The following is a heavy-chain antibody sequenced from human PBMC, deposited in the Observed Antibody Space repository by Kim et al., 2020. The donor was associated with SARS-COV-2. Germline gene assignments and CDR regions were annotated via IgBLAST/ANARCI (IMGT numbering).Heavy chain of an antibody. Sequence: GGSLRLSCAASGFTFSSYAMHWVRQAPGKGLEWVAVISYDGSNKYYADSVKGRFTIYRDNSKNTLYLQMNSLRAEDTAVYYCARAGGGSYYDYFDYWGQGTLVTVSS. D-gene: IGHD1-26*01. CDR1: GFTFSSYA. V-gene: IGHV3-30-3*01. CDR3: ARAGGGSYYDYFDY. CDR2: ISYDGSNK. J-gene: IGHJ4*02.